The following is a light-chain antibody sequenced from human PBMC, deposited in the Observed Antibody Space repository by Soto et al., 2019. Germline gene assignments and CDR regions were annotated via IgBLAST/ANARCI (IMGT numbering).Light chain of an antibody. CDR2: EVI. CDR1: SSDVGKYDL. CDR3: CAYAGSSTYV. V-gene: IGLV2-23*02. Sequence: QCALTQPASVSGSPGQSITISCTGTSSDVGKYDLVSWYQQYPGKGPKLMIYEVIKRPSGLPNRFSGSKSGNTASLTISGLQAEDEADYYCCAYAGSSTYVFGTGTKVTVL. J-gene: IGLJ1*01.